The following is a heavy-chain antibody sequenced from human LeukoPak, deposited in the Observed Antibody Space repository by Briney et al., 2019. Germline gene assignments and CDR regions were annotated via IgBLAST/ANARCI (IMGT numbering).Heavy chain of an antibody. D-gene: IGHD6-19*01. Sequence: SETLSLTCTVSGGSISSYYWRWIRQPPGKGLEWIGYIYYSGSNKYNPSLKRRVTITVDKNKKKFSQKQSYVLAADTAVFYCGRVLPVAGFTFYCGQGALVTVSS. CDR1: GGSISSYY. CDR2: IYYSGSN. V-gene: IGHV4-59*01. J-gene: IGHJ4*02. CDR3: GRVLPVAGFTFY.